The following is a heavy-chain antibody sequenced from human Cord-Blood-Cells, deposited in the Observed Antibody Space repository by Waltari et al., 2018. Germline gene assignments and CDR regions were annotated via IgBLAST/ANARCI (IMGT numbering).Heavy chain of an antibody. D-gene: IGHD6-13*01. J-gene: IGHJ4*02. V-gene: IGHV4-34*01. CDR2: INRSGST. Sequence: QVQLQQWGAGLLKPSETLSLTCAVYGGSFSGYYWSWFRQPPGKGLEWIGEINRSGSTNYNPSLKSRVTISVDTSKNQFSLKLSSVTAADTAVYYCARGWGIAAAGTGDYWGQGTLVTVSS. CDR1: GGSFSGYY. CDR3: ARGWGIAAAGTGDY.